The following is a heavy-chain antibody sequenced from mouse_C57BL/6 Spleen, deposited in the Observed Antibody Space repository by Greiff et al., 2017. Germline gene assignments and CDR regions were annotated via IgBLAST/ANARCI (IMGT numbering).Heavy chain of an antibody. D-gene: IGHD2-4*01. Sequence: VKLQQPGAELVKPGASVKLSCKASGYTFTSYWMHWVKQRPGQGLEWIGMIHPNSGSTNYNEKFKSKATLTVDKSSSTAYMQLSSLTSEDSAVYYCARGYDYDEIDYWGQGTTLTVSS. V-gene: IGHV1-64*01. CDR1: GYTFTSYW. J-gene: IGHJ2*01. CDR3: ARGYDYDEIDY. CDR2: IHPNSGST.